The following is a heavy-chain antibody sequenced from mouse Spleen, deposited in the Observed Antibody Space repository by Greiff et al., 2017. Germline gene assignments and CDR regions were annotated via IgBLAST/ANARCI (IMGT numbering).Heavy chain of an antibody. CDR1: GFPFSSYT. Sequence: DVKLVESGGGLVKPGGSLKLSCAASGFPFSSYTMSWVRQTPAKRLEWVATISSGGGNTYYPDSVKGRFTISRDNARNTLYLQMSSLRCEDTAMYYCARHGSNYEGDWFAYWGQGTLVTVSA. J-gene: IGHJ3*01. D-gene: IGHD2-5*01. V-gene: IGHV5-9*04. CDR2: ISSGGGNT. CDR3: ARHGSNYEGDWFAY.